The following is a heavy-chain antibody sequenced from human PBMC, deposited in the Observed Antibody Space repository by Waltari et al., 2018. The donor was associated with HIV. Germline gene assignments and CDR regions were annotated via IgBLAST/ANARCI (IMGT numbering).Heavy chain of an antibody. CDR1: GFSLSSRGMC. D-gene: IGHD3-3*01. Sequence: QVSLNESGPALVKPTQTLTLTCTVSGFSLSSRGMCVSWIRQPPGKPLEWLAHIDWDDDKHYSTSLKARLSISRDTSKKRVVLSLAHVDSNDTATYYCVRTPSTVTLFGVTTPLGMDVWGRGTSVTVSS. V-gene: IGHV2-70*01. J-gene: IGHJ6*01. CDR3: VRTPSTVTLFGVTTPLGMDV. CDR2: IDWDDDK.